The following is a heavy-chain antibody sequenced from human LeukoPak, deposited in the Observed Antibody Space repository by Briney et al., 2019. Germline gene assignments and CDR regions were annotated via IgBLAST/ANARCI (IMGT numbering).Heavy chain of an antibody. CDR2: INPSGGST. J-gene: IGHJ4*02. V-gene: IGHV1-46*01. Sequence: RASVKVSCKASGYTFTSYYMHWVRQAPGQGLEWMGMINPSGGSTNYAQKFQGRVTMTRDTSTSTVYMELSSLRSGDTAVYYCARFAVHRRLAVAGQFGLDYWGQGTLVTVSS. CDR3: ARFAVHRRLAVAGQFGLDY. D-gene: IGHD6-19*01. CDR1: GYTFTSYY.